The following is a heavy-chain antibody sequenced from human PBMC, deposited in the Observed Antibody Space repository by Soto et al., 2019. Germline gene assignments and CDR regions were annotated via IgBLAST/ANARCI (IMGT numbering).Heavy chain of an antibody. CDR1: GFTFNSYS. Sequence: GGSLRLSCAASGFTFNSYSMNWVRQAPGKGLEWVSSISSSSSYIYYADSVKGRFTISRDNAKNSLYLQMSSLRAEDTAVYYCASAAGYSSSWYVYWGQGTLVTVSS. J-gene: IGHJ4*02. CDR2: ISSSSSYI. D-gene: IGHD6-13*01. V-gene: IGHV3-21*01. CDR3: ASAAGYSSSWYVY.